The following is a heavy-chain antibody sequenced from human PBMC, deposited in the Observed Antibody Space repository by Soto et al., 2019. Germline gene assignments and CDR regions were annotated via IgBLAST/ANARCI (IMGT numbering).Heavy chain of an antibody. CDR2: ISPFNGNT. CDR1: GYPFTHYG. D-gene: IGHD3-16*01. CDR3: ARDQSFDRTYYYGIDV. Sequence: QVQLVQSGVEVKKPGASVRVSCKSSGYPFTHYGITWIRQARGQGLEWMGWISPFNGNTNYGQTLQGRVTWTTETSTSTVYMELRSLRSDDTAVYYCARDQSFDRTYYYGIDVWGQETTVTVSS. J-gene: IGHJ6*02. V-gene: IGHV1-18*01.